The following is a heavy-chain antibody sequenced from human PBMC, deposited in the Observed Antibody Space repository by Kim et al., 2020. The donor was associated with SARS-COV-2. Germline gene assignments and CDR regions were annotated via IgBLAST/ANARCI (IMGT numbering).Heavy chain of an antibody. D-gene: IGHD3-9*01. Sequence: ASVKVSCKASGHTFSGYYFHWVRQAPGQGLEWMGRVNPNSGGTNNAQMFEGRITMTWDTSITTAFLELSSLRSGDTAIYYCAGSKLYESLTGQSESYYYYGLHVWGQGTTVTVSS. CDR3: AGSKLYESLTGQSESYYYYGLHV. J-gene: IGHJ6*02. CDR2: VNPNSGGT. V-gene: IGHV1-2*02. CDR1: GHTFSGYY.